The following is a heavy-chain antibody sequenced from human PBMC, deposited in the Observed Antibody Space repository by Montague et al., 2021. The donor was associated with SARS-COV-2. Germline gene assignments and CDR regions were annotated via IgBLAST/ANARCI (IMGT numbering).Heavy chain of an antibody. CDR1: GGSFSGYY. CDR2: IDHSGTT. CDR3: ARWDPQTLTLIGLRGKSASDY. J-gene: IGHJ4*02. V-gene: IGHV4-34*01. Sequence: SETLSLTRAVYGGSFSGYYWTWIRQSPGEGLEWIAEIDHSGTTNYNFNPSLRSRVTISVDTSKSQFSLKLSSVTAADTGVYYCARWDPQTLTLIGLRGKSASDYWGQGTLVTVSS. D-gene: IGHD4-23*01.